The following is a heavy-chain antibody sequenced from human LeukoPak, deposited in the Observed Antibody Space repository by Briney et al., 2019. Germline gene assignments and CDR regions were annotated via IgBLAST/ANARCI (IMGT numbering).Heavy chain of an antibody. D-gene: IGHD6-13*01. J-gene: IGHJ4*02. Sequence: SETLSLTCTVSGGSVSSGSYYWSWIPQPPGKGLEWIGYIYYSGSTNYNPSLKSRVTISVDTSKNQFSLKLSSVTAADTAVYYCARGIAAAGGFVPFDYWGQGTLVTVSS. CDR1: GGSVSSGSYY. V-gene: IGHV4-61*01. CDR2: IYYSGST. CDR3: ARGIAAAGGFVPFDY.